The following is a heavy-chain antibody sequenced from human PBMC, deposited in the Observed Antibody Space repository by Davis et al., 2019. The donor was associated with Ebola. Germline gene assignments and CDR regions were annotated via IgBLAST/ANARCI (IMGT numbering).Heavy chain of an antibody. CDR2: IIPILGIA. J-gene: IGHJ4*02. CDR1: GYTFTDFY. V-gene: IGHV1-69*10. Sequence: SVKVSCKASGYTFTDFYVHWVRQAPGQGLEWMGGIIPILGIANYAQKFQGRVTITADGSTSTAYMELSSLRSDDTAVYYCARLIVRAAAGGHDYWGQGTLVTVSS. CDR3: ARLIVRAAAGGHDY. D-gene: IGHD6-13*01.